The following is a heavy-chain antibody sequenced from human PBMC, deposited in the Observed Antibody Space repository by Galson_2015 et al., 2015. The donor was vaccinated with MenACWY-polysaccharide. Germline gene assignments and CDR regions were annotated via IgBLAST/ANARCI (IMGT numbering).Heavy chain of an antibody. CDR2: INYSGST. CDR1: ISSYY. D-gene: IGHD6-19*01. J-gene: IGHJ2*01. V-gene: IGHV4-59*01. CDR3: ARAIAVAGQRRDFDL. Sequence: ISSYYWNWIRQPPGKGLEWVGYINYSGSTNHNPSLKSRVTVSVDTSKNQFSLNLTSVTDADTAVYYCARAIAVAGQRRDFDLWGRGTLVTVSS.